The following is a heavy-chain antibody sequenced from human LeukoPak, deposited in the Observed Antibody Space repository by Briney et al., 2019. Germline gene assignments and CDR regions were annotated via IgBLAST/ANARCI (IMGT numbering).Heavy chain of an antibody. D-gene: IGHD3-10*01. Sequence: SETLSLTCAVSGGSISSGGYSWSWIRQPPGKGLEWIGYIYHSGSTYYNPSLKSRVTISVDRSKNQLSLKLSSVTAADTAVYYCARVTRVRGVISYLDYWGQGTLVTVSS. J-gene: IGHJ4*02. CDR3: ARVTRVRGVISYLDY. CDR1: GGSISSGGYS. V-gene: IGHV4-30-2*01. CDR2: IYHSGST.